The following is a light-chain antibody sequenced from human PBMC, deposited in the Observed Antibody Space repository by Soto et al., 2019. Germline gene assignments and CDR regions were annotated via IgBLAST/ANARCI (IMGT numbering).Light chain of an antibody. CDR3: QQRSNWPRT. Sequence: EIVFTQSPATLSLSPGERATLSCRASQSISSYLAWYQQKPGQAPSLLIYDASNRATGIPARFSGSGSGTDFTLTISSLEPEDFAVYYCQQRSNWPRTFGQGTKVDIK. CDR1: QSISSY. J-gene: IGKJ1*01. V-gene: IGKV3-11*01. CDR2: DAS.